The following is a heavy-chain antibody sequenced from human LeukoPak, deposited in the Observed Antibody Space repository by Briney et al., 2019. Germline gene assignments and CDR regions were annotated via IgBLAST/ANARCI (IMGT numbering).Heavy chain of an antibody. V-gene: IGHV3-66*01. CDR2: IDGGGTT. CDR1: GFTVSSDF. CDR3: ANRGY. Sequence: PGGSLRLSCVASGFTVSSDFMIWVRQAPGKGLERVSKIDGGGTTNYADSVKGRFTVSRDNSKNTVYLQMNSLRVEDTAMYSCANRGYWGQGTLVTVSS. J-gene: IGHJ4*02.